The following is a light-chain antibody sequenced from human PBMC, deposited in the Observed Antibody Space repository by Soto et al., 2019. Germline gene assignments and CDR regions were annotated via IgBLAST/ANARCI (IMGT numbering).Light chain of an antibody. Sequence: DIQMTQSPSSLSASVGDRVTITCRASQSISSYLNWYQQKPGKAPKLLIYAASSLQSGVPSRFSGSGSGTDFTLTISSLQPEYFATYYCQHSYSTPTFGQGTKVDIK. CDR3: QHSYSTPT. CDR2: AAS. CDR1: QSISSY. J-gene: IGKJ1*01. V-gene: IGKV1-39*01.